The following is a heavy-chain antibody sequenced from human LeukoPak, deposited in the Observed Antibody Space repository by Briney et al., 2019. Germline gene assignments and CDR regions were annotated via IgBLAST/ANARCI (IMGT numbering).Heavy chain of an antibody. Sequence: GGSLRLSCAASGFTFNTYHMNWVRQAQGKGLEWVSYISSSSSSIYYADSVKGRFTISRDNAKNSLYLQMNSLRAGDTAVYYCARASSGFDYWGQGTLVTVSS. CDR1: GFTFNTYH. CDR2: ISSSSSSI. V-gene: IGHV3-48*04. CDR3: ARASSGFDY. J-gene: IGHJ4*02. D-gene: IGHD2-15*01.